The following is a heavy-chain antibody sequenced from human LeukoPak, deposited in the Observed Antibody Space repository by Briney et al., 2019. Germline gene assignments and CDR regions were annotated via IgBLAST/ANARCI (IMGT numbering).Heavy chain of an antibody. V-gene: IGHV3-7*01. CDR2: INKDGGEK. J-gene: IGHJ6*02. D-gene: IGHD5-18*01. Sequence: GGSLRLSCAASGFTFSSYWMSWVRQAPGKGLEWVANINKDGGEKYYVDSVKGRFTISRDNAKNSLYLQMNSLRAEDTAVYYCARDRGYSYGTSYYYGMDAWGQGTTVTVSS. CDR1: GFTFSSYW. CDR3: ARDRGYSYGTSYYYGMDA.